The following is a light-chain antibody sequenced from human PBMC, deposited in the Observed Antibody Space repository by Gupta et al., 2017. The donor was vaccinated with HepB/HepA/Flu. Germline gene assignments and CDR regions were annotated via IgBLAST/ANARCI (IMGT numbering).Light chain of an antibody. J-gene: IGKJ1*01. CDR2: WAS. Sequence: DCVMTHSPDSLGVSLGERATINCKSSQSGLYSSNKKNYLAWYQQKPGHPRKLLISWASTPEYGVPDRFSSRGFGTDFTLVISIRHAEDVVVYYCEQDDSIPITFGQGTKVEIK. CDR1: QSGLYSSNKKNY. V-gene: IGKV4-1*01. CDR3: EQDDSIPIT.